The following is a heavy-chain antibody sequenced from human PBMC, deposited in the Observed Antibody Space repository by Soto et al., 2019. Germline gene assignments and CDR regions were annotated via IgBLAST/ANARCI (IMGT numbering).Heavy chain of an antibody. Sequence: GGSLRLSCAAAGFSFSDHYMDWVRQTPGKGLEWVGRSRNKAKSYTTDYAASVKGRFTVSRDDSENSFYLQMNSLKTEDTAVYYCTRASTVPIDYWGQGTLVTSPQ. CDR3: TRASTVPIDY. CDR1: GFSFSDHY. CDR2: SRNKAKSYTT. V-gene: IGHV3-72*01. J-gene: IGHJ4*02.